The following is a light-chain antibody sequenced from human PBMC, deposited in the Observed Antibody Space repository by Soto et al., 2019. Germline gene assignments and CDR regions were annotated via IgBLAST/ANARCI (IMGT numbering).Light chain of an antibody. J-gene: IGKJ3*01. Sequence: EIVMTQSPGTLSLSPGDSATLSCRASQSVSSNYVAWFHQKPGQAPRLLIYGASSRATGIPDRFSGSGSGTDFTLTISRLEPEDFAVYYCQQYGRSPFTFGPGTKVDIK. CDR1: QSVSSNY. V-gene: IGKV3-20*01. CDR2: GAS. CDR3: QQYGRSPFT.